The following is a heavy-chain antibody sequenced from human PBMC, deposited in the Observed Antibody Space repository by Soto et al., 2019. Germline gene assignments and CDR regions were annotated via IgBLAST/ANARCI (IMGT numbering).Heavy chain of an antibody. Sequence: SVKVSCKASGGTFSSYAISWVRQAPGQGLEWMGGIIPIFGTANYAQKFQGRVTITADKSTSTAYMELSSLRSEDTAVYYCARGRDSYDYVWGGYRYTVGNGMDVWGQGTTVTVSS. CDR2: IIPIFGTA. J-gene: IGHJ6*02. D-gene: IGHD3-16*02. CDR1: GGTFSSYA. CDR3: ARGRDSYDYVWGGYRYTVGNGMDV. V-gene: IGHV1-69*06.